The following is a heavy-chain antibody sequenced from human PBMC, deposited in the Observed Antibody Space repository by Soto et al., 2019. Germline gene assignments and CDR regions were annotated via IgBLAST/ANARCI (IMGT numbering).Heavy chain of an antibody. D-gene: IGHD2-2*01. J-gene: IGHJ5*02. V-gene: IGHV3-23*01. CDR3: AKDPPLFCSSTSCLNWFDP. CDR1: GFTFSSYA. CDR2: ISGSGGST. Sequence: LRLSCAASGFTFSSYAMSWVRQAPGKGLEWVSAISGSGGSTYYADSVKGRFTISRDNSKNTLYLQMNSLRAEDTAVYYCAKDPPLFCSSTSCLNWFDPWGQGTLVTVSS.